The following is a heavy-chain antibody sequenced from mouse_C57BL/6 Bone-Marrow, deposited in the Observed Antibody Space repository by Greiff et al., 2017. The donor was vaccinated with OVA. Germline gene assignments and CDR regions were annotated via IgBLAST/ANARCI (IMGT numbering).Heavy chain of an antibody. D-gene: IGHD2-3*01. CDR2: IYPRSGNT. Sequence: QVQLKESGAELARPGASVKLSCKASGYTFTSYGISWVKQRTGQGLEWIGEIYPRSGNTYYTEKFKGKATLTADKSSSTAYMELRSLTSEDSAVDFCARVGDGYFFDYWGQGTTLTVSS. J-gene: IGHJ2*01. V-gene: IGHV1-81*01. CDR1: GYTFTSYG. CDR3: ARVGDGYFFDY.